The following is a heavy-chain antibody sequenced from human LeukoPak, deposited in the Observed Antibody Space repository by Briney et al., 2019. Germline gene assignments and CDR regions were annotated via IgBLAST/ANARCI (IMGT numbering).Heavy chain of an antibody. V-gene: IGHV3-74*01. CDR2: INSAGSST. Sequence: GGSLRLSCAASGFTFSSYWMHWVRQAPGEGLVWVSRINSAGSSTTYADSVKGRFTISRDNAKNTLYLQMNSLRAEDTAVYYCAKGGLRVTDYWGQGTLVTVSS. J-gene: IGHJ4*02. D-gene: IGHD5/OR15-5a*01. CDR3: AKGGLRVTDY. CDR1: GFTFSSYW.